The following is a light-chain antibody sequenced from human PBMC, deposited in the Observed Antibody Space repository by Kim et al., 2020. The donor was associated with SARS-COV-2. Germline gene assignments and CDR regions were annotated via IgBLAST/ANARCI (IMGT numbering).Light chain of an antibody. J-gene: IGKJ5*01. CDR2: GAS. Sequence: SLSPGESATPSCRASQSISSSLAWYQQKPGQAPRVLIYGASARATGVPARFSGSGSGTEFTLTISNLQSEDFAVYYCQQYAYWRAFGQGTRLEIK. CDR3: QQYAYWRA. V-gene: IGKV3-15*01. CDR1: QSISSS.